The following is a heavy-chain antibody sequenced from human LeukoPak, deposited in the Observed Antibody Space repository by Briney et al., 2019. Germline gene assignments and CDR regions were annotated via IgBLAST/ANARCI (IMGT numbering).Heavy chain of an antibody. D-gene: IGHD3-9*01. CDR3: ARRGYDILTGYYEFDY. CDR2: IYSGGST. V-gene: IGHV3-66*01. J-gene: IGHJ4*02. Sequence: GGSLRLSRAASGFTVSSNYMSWVRQAPGKGLEWVSVIYSGGSTYYADSVKGRFTISRDNAKNSLYLQMNSLRAEDTAVYYCARRGYDILTGYYEFDYWGQGTLVTVSS. CDR1: GFTVSSNY.